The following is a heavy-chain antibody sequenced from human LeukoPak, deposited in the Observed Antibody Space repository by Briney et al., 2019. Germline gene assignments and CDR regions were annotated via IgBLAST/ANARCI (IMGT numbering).Heavy chain of an antibody. CDR2: IYYSGST. CDR1: GGSISSGDCY. D-gene: IGHD2-2*01. J-gene: IGHJ2*01. CDR3: ARDPRPRYCSSTSCWGYWYFDL. Sequence: SETLSLTCTVSGGSISSGDCYWSWIRQPPGKGLEWIGYIYYSGSTYYNPSLKSRVTISVDTSKNQFSLKLSSVTAADTAVYYCARDPRPRYCSSTSCWGYWYFDLWGRGTLVTVSS. V-gene: IGHV4-30-4*01.